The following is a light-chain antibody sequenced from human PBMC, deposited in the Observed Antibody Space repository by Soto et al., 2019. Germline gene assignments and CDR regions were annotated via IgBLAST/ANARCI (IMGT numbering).Light chain of an antibody. CDR3: AAWDDSLNGLV. CDR2: NNN. J-gene: IGLJ2*01. V-gene: IGLV1-44*01. CDR1: SSNIGSNS. Sequence: QSVLTQPPSASGTPGQRVTISCSGSSSNIGSNSINWYQQFPGTAPKLLIYNNNQRPSGVPDRFSGSKFGTSVSLAISGLQSEAEADYYCAAWDDSLNGLVVGGGTKLTVL.